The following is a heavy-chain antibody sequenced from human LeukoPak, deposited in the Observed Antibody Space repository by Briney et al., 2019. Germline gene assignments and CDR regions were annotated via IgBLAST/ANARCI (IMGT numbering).Heavy chain of an antibody. D-gene: IGHD2-15*01. CDR3: AKDNIVVVVAAPFDY. CDR2: ISGSGGST. J-gene: IGHJ4*02. CDR1: GFTFSSYA. V-gene: IGHV3-23*01. Sequence: GGSLRLSSAASGFTFSSYAMSWVRQAPGKGLEWVSAISGSGGSTYYADSVKGRFTISRDNSKNTLYLQMNSLRAEDTAVYYCAKDNIVVVVAAPFDYWGQGTLVTVSS.